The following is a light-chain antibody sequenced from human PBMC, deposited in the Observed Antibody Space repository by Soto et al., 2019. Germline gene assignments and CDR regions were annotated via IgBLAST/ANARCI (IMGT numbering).Light chain of an antibody. CDR1: QSVKKN. CDR2: SAT. V-gene: IGKV3-15*01. Sequence: EVVMTQSLATLSVSPGERATLSCRASQSVKKNLAWYRQTLGQAPRLLVYSATTRAAGVPPRFSGSGSGTEFTLTISSLQSEDSAVYYCQQYDNWPPLTFGQGTKVEI. J-gene: IGKJ1*01. CDR3: QQYDNWPPLT.